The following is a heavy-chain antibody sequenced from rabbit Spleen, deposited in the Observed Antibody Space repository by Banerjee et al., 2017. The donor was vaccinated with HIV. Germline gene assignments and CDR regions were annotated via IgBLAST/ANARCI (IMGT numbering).Heavy chain of an antibody. CDR2: IYAGVSGSS. Sequence: QSLEESGGDLVKPGASLTLTCTASGFSFSSSYYMCWVRQAPGKGLECIACIYAGVSGSSYSASWAKGRFTISKTSSTTVTLQMTSLTAADTATYFCARGSATMTMVITGFYLNLWGQGTLVTVS. V-gene: IGHV1S40*01. CDR1: GFSFSSSYY. J-gene: IGHJ4*01. D-gene: IGHD2-1*01. CDR3: ARGSATMTMVITGFYLNL.